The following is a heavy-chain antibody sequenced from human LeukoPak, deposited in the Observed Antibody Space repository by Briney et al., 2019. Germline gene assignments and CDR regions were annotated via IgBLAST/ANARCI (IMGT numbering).Heavy chain of an antibody. CDR1: GYTFTAYY. V-gene: IGHV1-2*06. D-gene: IGHD1-26*01. J-gene: IGHJ4*02. CDR2: INPNTGDT. Sequence: ASVKVSCKSSGYTFTAYYLHWVRQAPGQGLEWMGRINPNTGDTNYAQKFQGRVIMTRDTSISTVHMELSRLTSDDTAIYYCARDNRIMEATSGDYWGQGTLVTVSS. CDR3: ARDNRIMEATSGDY.